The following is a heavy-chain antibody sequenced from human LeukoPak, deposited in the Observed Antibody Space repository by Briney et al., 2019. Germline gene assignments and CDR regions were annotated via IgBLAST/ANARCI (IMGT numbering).Heavy chain of an antibody. CDR3: ARLRAAAGTGGDY. CDR2: INHSGST. J-gene: IGHJ4*02. V-gene: IGHV4-34*01. D-gene: IGHD6-13*01. CDR1: GGSFSGYY. Sequence: NPSETLSLTCAVYGGSFSGYYWSWIRQPPGKGLEWIGEINHSGSTNYHPSLKSRVTISVDTSKNQFSLKLSSVTAADTAVYYCARLRAAAGTGGDYWGQGTLVTVSS.